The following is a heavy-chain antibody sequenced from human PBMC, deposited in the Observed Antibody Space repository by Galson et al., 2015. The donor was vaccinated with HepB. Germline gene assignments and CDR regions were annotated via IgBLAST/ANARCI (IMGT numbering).Heavy chain of an antibody. CDR2: ISTHNVNT. D-gene: IGHD4/OR15-4a*01. V-gene: IGHV1-18*01. CDR1: GYRFANFG. J-gene: IGHJ5*02. Sequence: SVKVSCKASGYRFANFGISWVRQAPRQGLEWMGWISTHNVNTKYAQKFQGRVTMTTDTSTSTAFMELRNLRYDDTALYFCARDYVLTSKNWFDPWGQGTLVTVSS. CDR3: ARDYVLTSKNWFDP.